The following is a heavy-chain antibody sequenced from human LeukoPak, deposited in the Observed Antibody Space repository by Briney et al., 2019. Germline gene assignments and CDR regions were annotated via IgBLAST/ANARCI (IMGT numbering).Heavy chain of an antibody. CDR3: ARGARRIVVVPADLD. CDR2: ISYDGSNK. V-gene: IGHV3-30*04. D-gene: IGHD2-2*01. Sequence: GRSLRLSCAASGFTFSSYAMRWVRQAPGKGLEWVAVISYDGSNKYYADSVKGRCTISRDNPKNTLYLQMNSLRAEDTAVYYCARGARRIVVVPADLDWGKGTLVTVSS. J-gene: IGHJ4*02. CDR1: GFTFSSYA.